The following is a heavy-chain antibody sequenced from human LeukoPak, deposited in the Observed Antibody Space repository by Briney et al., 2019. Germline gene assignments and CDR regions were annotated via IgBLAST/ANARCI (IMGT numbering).Heavy chain of an antibody. Sequence: ASVKVSCKVSGYTLTELSMHWVPQAPGKGLEWMGGFDPEDGETIYAQKFQGRVTMTEDTSTDTAYMELSSLRSEDTAVYYCATCSSTSCYRRNAFDIWGQGTMVTVSS. J-gene: IGHJ3*02. CDR1: GYTLTELS. CDR2: FDPEDGET. CDR3: ATCSSTSCYRRNAFDI. D-gene: IGHD2-2*01. V-gene: IGHV1-24*01.